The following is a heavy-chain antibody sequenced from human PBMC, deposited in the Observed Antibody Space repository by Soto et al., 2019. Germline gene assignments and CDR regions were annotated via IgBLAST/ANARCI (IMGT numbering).Heavy chain of an antibody. Sequence: SXKVSFMASGYTXSSYGIGWVRQAPGQGLEWMGWISAYNGNTNYAQKLQGRVTITTDTYTSTAYMEMRSLRSDDTAVYYCARYWRPSGTSDYWGQGTLVTVSS. V-gene: IGHV1-18*01. D-gene: IGHD1-7*01. CDR1: GYTXSSYG. CDR2: ISAYNGNT. CDR3: ARYWRPSGTSDY. J-gene: IGHJ4*02.